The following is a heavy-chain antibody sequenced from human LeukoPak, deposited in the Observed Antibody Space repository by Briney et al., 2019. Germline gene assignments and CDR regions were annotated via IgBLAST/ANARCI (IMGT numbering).Heavy chain of an antibody. CDR2: ISAYNGNT. Sequence: GASVKVSCKASGYTFTSYGISWVRQAPGQGLEWMGWISAYNGNTNYAQKLQGRVTMTTDTSTSTAYMELRSLRSDDTAVYYCARVPRPGYCSSTSCYVHYMDVWGKGTTVTVSS. J-gene: IGHJ6*03. CDR3: ARVPRPGYCSSTSCYVHYMDV. V-gene: IGHV1-18*01. CDR1: GYTFTSYG. D-gene: IGHD2-2*01.